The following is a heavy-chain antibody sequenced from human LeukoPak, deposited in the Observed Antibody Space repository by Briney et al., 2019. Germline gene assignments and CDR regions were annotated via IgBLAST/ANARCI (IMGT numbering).Heavy chain of an antibody. J-gene: IGHJ4*02. CDR3: ARDRDSSSWYSFDY. CDR1: GFTFSSYG. CDR2: ISSDGSNK. D-gene: IGHD6-13*01. Sequence: GGSLRLSCAASGFTFSSYGMHWVRQAPGKGLEWVAVISSDGSNKYYADSVKGRFTISRDNSKNTLYLQMDSLRDEDTAVYYCARDRDSSSWYSFDYWGQGTLVTVSS. V-gene: IGHV3-30*03.